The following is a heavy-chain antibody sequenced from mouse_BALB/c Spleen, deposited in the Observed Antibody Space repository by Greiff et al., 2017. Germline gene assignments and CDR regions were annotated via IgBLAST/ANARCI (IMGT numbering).Heavy chain of an antibody. V-gene: IGHV14-3*02. CDR2: IDPANGNT. Sequence: VQLQQSGAELVKPGASVKLSCTASGFNIKDTYMHWVKQRPEQGLEWIGRIDPANGNTKYDPKFQGKAAITADTSSNTAYLQLSSLTSEDTAVYYCARIAGDYAMDYWGQGTSVTVSA. CDR3: ARIAGDYAMDY. CDR1: GFNIKDTY. J-gene: IGHJ4*01.